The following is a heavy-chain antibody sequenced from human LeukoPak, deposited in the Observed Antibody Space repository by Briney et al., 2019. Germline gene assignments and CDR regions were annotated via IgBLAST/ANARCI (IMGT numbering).Heavy chain of an antibody. CDR1: GFTFSSYA. V-gene: IGHV3-23*01. D-gene: IGHD4-17*01. CDR2: ISCSGGST. Sequence: GGSLRLSCAASGFTFSSYAMSWVRQAPGKGLEWVAAISCSGGSTYYADSVKGRFTISGDNSKSTLYLQMNSLRAEGTAVYYCAKGGDYTPFDYWGQGTLVTVSS. J-gene: IGHJ4*02. CDR3: AKGGDYTPFDY.